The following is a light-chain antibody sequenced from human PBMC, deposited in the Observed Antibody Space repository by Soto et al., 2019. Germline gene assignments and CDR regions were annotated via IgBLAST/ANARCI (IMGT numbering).Light chain of an antibody. CDR2: EDN. J-gene: IGLJ2*01. CDR1: SGSIASNY. CDR3: QSYDSSIYVV. Sequence: NFMLTQPHSVSESPGKTVTISCTRSSGSIASNYVQWYQQRPGSAPTTVIYEDNQRPSGVPDRFSGSIDSSSNSASLTISGLKTEDEADYYCQSYDSSIYVVFGGGTKLNVL. V-gene: IGLV6-57*03.